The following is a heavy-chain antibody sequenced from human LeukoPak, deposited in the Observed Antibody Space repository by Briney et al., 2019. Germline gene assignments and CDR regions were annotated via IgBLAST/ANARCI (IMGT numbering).Heavy chain of an antibody. D-gene: IGHD3-3*01. CDR1: GFTFSSYW. J-gene: IGHJ4*01. CDR3: ARLTADYDFWSGYYFDY. Sequence: GGSLRLSCAASGFTFSSYWMHWVRQAPGKGLVWVSRINSDGSGTSYADSVKGRFTISRDNAKNSLYLQMNSLRAEDTAVYYCARLTADYDFWSGYYFDYWGHGTLVTVSS. V-gene: IGHV3-74*01. CDR2: INSDGSGT.